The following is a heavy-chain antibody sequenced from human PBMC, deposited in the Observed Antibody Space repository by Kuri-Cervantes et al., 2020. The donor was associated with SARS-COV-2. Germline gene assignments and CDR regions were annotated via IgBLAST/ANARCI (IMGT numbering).Heavy chain of an antibody. CDR3: VRVGAYSGYDFDS. J-gene: IGHJ4*02. CDR1: GFIFSRYS. D-gene: IGHD5-12*01. V-gene: IGHV3-48*01. Sequence: ETLSLTCAAPGFIFSRYSMNWVRQAPGKGLEWVSYISSSSSTIYYIDSVKGRFTISRDNAKNSLYLQMNSLRAEDTAVYYCVRVGAYSGYDFDSWGQGTLVTVSS. CDR2: ISSSSSTI.